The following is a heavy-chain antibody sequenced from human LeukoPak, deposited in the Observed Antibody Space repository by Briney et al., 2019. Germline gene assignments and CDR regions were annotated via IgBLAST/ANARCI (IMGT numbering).Heavy chain of an antibody. J-gene: IGHJ4*02. D-gene: IGHD6-19*01. Sequence: GSSVKVSCKASGGTFSSYAISWVRQAPGRGLEWMGGIIPIFGTANYAQKFQGRVTITADESTSTAYMELSSLRSEDTAVYYCARLAAVADAYFDYWGQGTLVTVSS. V-gene: IGHV1-69*01. CDR3: ARLAAVADAYFDY. CDR1: GGTFSSYA. CDR2: IIPIFGTA.